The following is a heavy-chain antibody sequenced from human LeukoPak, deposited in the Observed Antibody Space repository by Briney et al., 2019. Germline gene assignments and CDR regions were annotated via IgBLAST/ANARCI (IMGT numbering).Heavy chain of an antibody. Sequence: GESLQISCKGSGYSFTSYWIGWVRQMPGKGLEWMGIIYPGDSDTRYSPSFQGQVTISADKSISTAYLQWSSLKASDTAMYYCARGYYDSSGYPQYYFDYWGQGTLVTVSS. CDR3: ARGYYDSSGYPQYYFDY. CDR2: IYPGDSDT. CDR1: GYSFTSYW. J-gene: IGHJ4*02. D-gene: IGHD3-22*01. V-gene: IGHV5-51*01.